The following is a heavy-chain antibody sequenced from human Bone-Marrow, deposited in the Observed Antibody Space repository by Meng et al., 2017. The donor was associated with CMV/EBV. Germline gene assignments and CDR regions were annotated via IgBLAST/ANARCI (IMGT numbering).Heavy chain of an antibody. D-gene: IGHD2-2*02. V-gene: IGHV1-18*01. Sequence: ASVKVSCKASGYTFTNYAFSWVRQAPGQGLEWMGWISAYNDSRNYAQKLQGRVTMTTDTSTSTAYMELRGLRSDDTAVYYCARAMDCTSASCYIAAGWFDPWGQGTLVTVSS. CDR2: ISAYNDSR. CDR1: GYTFTNYA. J-gene: IGHJ5*02. CDR3: ARAMDCTSASCYIAAGWFDP.